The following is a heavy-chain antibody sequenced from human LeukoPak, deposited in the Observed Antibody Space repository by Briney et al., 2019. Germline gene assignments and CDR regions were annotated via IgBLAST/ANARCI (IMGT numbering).Heavy chain of an antibody. CDR2: ISGSGGST. CDR1: GFTFSSYG. V-gene: IGHV3-23*01. D-gene: IGHD6-13*01. CDR3: ATNFAYEQQRGPPDAFDI. J-gene: IGHJ3*02. Sequence: GGSLRLSCAASGFTFSSYGMSWVRQAPGKGLEWVSAISGSGGSTYYADSVKGRFTISRDNSKNTLYLQMNSLRAEDTAVYYCATNFAYEQQRGPPDAFDIWGQGTMVTVSS.